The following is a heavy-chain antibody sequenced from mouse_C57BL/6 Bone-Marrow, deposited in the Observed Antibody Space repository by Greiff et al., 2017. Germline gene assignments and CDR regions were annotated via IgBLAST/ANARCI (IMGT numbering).Heavy chain of an antibody. CDR2: INYDGSSN. CDR1: GFTFSDYY. V-gene: IGHV5-16*01. J-gene: IGHJ2*01. Sequence: EVKLVESEGGLVQPGSSMKLSCTASGFTFSDYYMAWVRQVPEKGLEWVANINYDGSSNYYLDSLKSRFIISRDNAKNILYLQMGSLKSEDTATDYCARGGYGPYYYDYWGKGTTLTVSS. D-gene: IGHD2-10*02. CDR3: ARGGYGPYYYDY.